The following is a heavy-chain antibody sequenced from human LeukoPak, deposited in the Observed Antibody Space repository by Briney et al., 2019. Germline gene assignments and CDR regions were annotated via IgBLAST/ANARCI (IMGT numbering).Heavy chain of an antibody. CDR2: ISDSGGST. CDR1: GFTFSTYV. D-gene: IGHD2-2*01. V-gene: IGHV3-23*01. CDR3: AKGGVVEPTAYYYGMDV. J-gene: IGHJ6*02. Sequence: PGGSLRLSCAASGFTFSTYVMNWVRQAPGKGPEWVSTISDSGGSTYYADSVKGRFTISRDNSKHTLYLQMNSLRAEDTAVYYCAKGGVVEPTAYYYGMDVWGQGTTVTVSS.